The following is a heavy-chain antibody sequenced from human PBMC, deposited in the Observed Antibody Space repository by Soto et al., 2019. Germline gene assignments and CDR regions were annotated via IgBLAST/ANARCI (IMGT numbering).Heavy chain of an antibody. V-gene: IGHV1-3*01. CDR1: GYTFTNYA. CDR3: AGGTGSGMDV. D-gene: IGHD3-10*01. Sequence: QVQLVQSGAEGKKPGASVKVSCKASGYTFTNYAMHWVRQAPGQRLEWMGWINAGNGNTKYSQKFQGRITITRDTSASTAYMELSSPRSEDTAVYYCAGGTGSGMDVWGQGTTVTVSS. CDR2: INAGNGNT. J-gene: IGHJ6*02.